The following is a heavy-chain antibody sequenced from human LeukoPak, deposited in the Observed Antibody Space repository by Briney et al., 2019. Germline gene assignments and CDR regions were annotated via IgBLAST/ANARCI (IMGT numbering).Heavy chain of an antibody. D-gene: IGHD5-12*01. CDR1: GGSISSYY. J-gene: IGHJ4*02. Sequence: SETLSLTCTVSGGSISSYYWSWIRQPPGKGLEWIGYILYSGTTNSNPSLKSRVNISLDTSNNQISLKLTSVTAADTAVYFCARMGGFSGYATHWGQGILVTVSS. CDR3: ARMGGFSGYATH. V-gene: IGHV4-59*08. CDR2: ILYSGTT.